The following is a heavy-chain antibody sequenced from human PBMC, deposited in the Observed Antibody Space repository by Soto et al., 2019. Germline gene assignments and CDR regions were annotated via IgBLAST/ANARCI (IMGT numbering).Heavy chain of an antibody. CDR2: IYYSGST. D-gene: IGHD3-9*01. CDR1: GGSISGHY. CDR3: ARGALDSLTGCFSHPDY. V-gene: IGHV4-59*11. Sequence: LETLSLTCTVSGGSISGHYWNWIRQPPGKGLEWIGYIYYSGSTNYNPSLRSRLTISLDTSKNQFSLKLKSVTAADTAVYYCARGALDSLTGCFSHPDYWGQGTLVTVSS. J-gene: IGHJ4*02.